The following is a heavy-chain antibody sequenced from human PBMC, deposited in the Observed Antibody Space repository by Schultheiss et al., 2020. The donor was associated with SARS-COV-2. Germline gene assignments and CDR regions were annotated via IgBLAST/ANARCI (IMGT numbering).Heavy chain of an antibody. J-gene: IGHJ4*02. D-gene: IGHD2-8*01. CDR3: ARVRGGVTFDY. CDR2: ISAYNGNT. V-gene: IGHV1-18*01. CDR1: GYTFTSYA. Sequence: ASVKVSCKASGYTFTSYAMHWVRQAPGQRLEWMGWISAYNGNTNYAQKLQGRVTMTTDTSTSTAYMELRSLRSDDTAVYYCARVRGGVTFDYWGQGTLVTVSS.